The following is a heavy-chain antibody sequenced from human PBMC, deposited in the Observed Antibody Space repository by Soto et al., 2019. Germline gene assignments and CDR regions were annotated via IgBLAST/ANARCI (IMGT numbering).Heavy chain of an antibody. J-gene: IGHJ6*02. D-gene: IGHD2-2*01. CDR1: GFTFSSYG. V-gene: IGHV3-33*01. Sequence: QVQLVESGGGVVQPGRSLRLSCAASGFTFSSYGMHWVRQAPGKGLEWVAVIWYDGSNKYYADSVKGRFTISRDNSKNTVYLQMSSLRAEDTAVYYCARVDIVVVEDGMDVWGQGTTVTVSS. CDR3: ARVDIVVVEDGMDV. CDR2: IWYDGSNK.